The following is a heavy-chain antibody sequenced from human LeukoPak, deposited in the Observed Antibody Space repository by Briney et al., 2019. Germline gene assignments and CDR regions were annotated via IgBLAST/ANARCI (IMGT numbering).Heavy chain of an antibody. D-gene: IGHD2-2*01. Sequence: GGCLRLSCTASGFTFSTYSMNWVRQAPGKGLEWVASISDRGTYIYYADSVKGRFTISRDNAKNSLYLQMNSLRAEDTAVYYCANHLACGSTSCPPFDSWGQGTLVTVSS. J-gene: IGHJ4*02. V-gene: IGHV3-21*01. CDR1: GFTFSTYS. CDR2: ISDRGTYI. CDR3: ANHLACGSTSCPPFDS.